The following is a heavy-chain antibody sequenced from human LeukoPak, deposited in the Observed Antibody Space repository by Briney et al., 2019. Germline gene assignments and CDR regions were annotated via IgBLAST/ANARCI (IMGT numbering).Heavy chain of an antibody. CDR1: GGSISISGFY. D-gene: IGHD6-19*01. CDR3: ARSSGWRDAFDF. V-gene: IGHV4-31*03. Sequence: SETLSLTCSVSGGSISISGFYWNWIRQLPGKGLEWIGYTYNSGNTYYNPSFVSRVTISTDTSMNQFFLKSHSVTAADTAVYYCARSSGWRDAFDFWGRGTMVTASS. J-gene: IGHJ3*01. CDR2: TYNSGNT.